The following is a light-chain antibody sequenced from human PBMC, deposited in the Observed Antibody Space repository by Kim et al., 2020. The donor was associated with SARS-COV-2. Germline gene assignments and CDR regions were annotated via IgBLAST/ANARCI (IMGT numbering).Light chain of an antibody. J-gene: IGKJ1*01. Sequence: ATVRDRVTLTCRASQGVRNYLVWYQQKPGKVPKVLIYPASTLQSGVPPRFSGSGSGTEFTLTISSLQREDAATYYCQKYSTAPWTFGQGTKVDIK. CDR2: PAS. V-gene: IGKV1-27*01. CDR1: QGVRNY. CDR3: QKYSTAPWT.